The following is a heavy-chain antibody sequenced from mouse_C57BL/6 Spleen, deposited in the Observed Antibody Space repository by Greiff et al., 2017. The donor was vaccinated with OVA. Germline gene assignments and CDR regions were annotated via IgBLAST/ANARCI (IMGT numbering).Heavy chain of an antibody. V-gene: IGHV8-8*01. J-gene: IGHJ3*01. D-gene: IGHD2-4*01. CDR3: ARIEGYDYAWFAY. CDR1: GFSLSTFGMG. CDR2: IWWDDAK. Sequence: QVTLKESGPGILQPSQTLSLSCSFSGFSLSTFGMGVGWLRPPSGKGLEWLAHIWWDDAKYYNPALKSRLAISNDTSKNQVSLKIASVDTADTATDYCARIEGYDYAWFAYWGQGTLVTVSA.